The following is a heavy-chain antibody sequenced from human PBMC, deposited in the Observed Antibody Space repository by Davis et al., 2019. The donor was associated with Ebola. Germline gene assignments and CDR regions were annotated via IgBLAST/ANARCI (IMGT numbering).Heavy chain of an antibody. V-gene: IGHV5-51*01. Sequence: KVSCKASGYSFSNYWIAWVRQRPGKGLEWMGIIYPGDSDTRYSPSFQGQVTISADKSISTAYLQWSSVQASDSAMYYCARRPAVVMGAMDVWGKGTTVTVSS. CDR2: IYPGDSDT. D-gene: IGHD3-22*01. CDR3: ARRPAVVMGAMDV. J-gene: IGHJ6*03. CDR1: GYSFSNYW.